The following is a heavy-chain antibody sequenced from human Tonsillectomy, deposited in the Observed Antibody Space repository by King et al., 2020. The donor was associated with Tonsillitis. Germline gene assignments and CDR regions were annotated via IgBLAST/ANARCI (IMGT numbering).Heavy chain of an antibody. CDR1: GFTFSSYA. D-gene: IGHD4-17*01. J-gene: IGHJ4*02. V-gene: IGHV3-23*04. CDR2: ISRSDDST. CDR3: ARIGDYNPFDY. Sequence: VQLVESGGGLVQPGGSLRLSCAASGFTFSSYAMSWVRQAPGKGLECVSTISRSDDSTYYADSVKGRFTISRDNSKNTLYLQMNSLRAEDTAVYYCARIGDYNPFDYWGQGTLVTVSS.